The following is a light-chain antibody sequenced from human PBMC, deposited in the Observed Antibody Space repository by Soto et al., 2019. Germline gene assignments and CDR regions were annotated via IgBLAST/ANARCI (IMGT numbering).Light chain of an antibody. CDR1: QSGSSN. J-gene: IGKJ1*01. CDR3: HQYGSSPAT. Sequence: EIVMTQSPATLSVSQGERATLSCMASQSGSSNVAWYQQIPGQTPRLLIYGASTRATGIPDRFSGSGSGTDFTLTISRLEPEDFAVYYCHQYGSSPATFGQGTKVDIK. CDR2: GAS. V-gene: IGKV3-20*01.